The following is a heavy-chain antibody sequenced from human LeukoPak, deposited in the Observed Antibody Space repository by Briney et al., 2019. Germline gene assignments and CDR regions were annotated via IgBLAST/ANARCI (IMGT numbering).Heavy chain of an antibody. J-gene: IGHJ4*02. Sequence: SETLSLTCTVPGGSISSYYWSWIRQPPGKGLEWIGYIYYSGSTNYNPSLKRRVTISVDTSKNQFSLKLSSVTAADTAVYYCARTYYYDSRGYFHFDYWGQGTLVTVSS. CDR3: ARTYYYDSRGYFHFDY. D-gene: IGHD3-22*01. CDR1: GGSISSYY. V-gene: IGHV4-59*01. CDR2: IYYSGST.